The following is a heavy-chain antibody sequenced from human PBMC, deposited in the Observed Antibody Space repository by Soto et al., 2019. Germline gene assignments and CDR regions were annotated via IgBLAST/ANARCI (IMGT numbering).Heavy chain of an antibody. CDR1: GFTFSSYA. CDR2: ISGSGGST. CDR3: AGGYSGYDFTYYYYGMDV. J-gene: IGHJ6*02. V-gene: IGHV3-23*01. Sequence: EVQLLESGGGLVQPGGSLRLSCAASGFTFSSYAMSWVRQAPGKGLEWVSAISGSGGSTYYADSVKGRFTISRDNSKHTLYLQMNSLRAEDTAVYYCAGGYSGYDFTYYYYGMDVWGQGTTVTVSS. D-gene: IGHD5-12*01.